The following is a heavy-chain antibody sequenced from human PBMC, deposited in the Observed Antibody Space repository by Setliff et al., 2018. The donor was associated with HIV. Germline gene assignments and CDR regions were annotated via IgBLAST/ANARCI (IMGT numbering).Heavy chain of an antibody. J-gene: IGHJ3*02. Sequence: GESLKISCAASAFTFSAHGMHWVRQAPGKGLEWVAFINYDESYEYYADSVKGRVTISRDNSKNTVDLQMNSLRAEDTAVYYCAKDGDYSNWDYDAFDIWGQGTMVTVSS. CDR3: AKDGDYSNWDYDAFDI. V-gene: IGHV3-30*02. CDR1: AFTFSAHG. CDR2: INYDESYE. D-gene: IGHD1-7*01.